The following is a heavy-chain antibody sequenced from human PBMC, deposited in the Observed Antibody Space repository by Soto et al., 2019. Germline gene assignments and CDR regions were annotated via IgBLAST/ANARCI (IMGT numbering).Heavy chain of an antibody. CDR1: GFSLSTNGVG. V-gene: IGHV2-5*02. D-gene: IGHD3-16*01. CDR2: IYWDDSK. J-gene: IGHJ4*02. Sequence: QITLKESGPTLVKPTQTLTLTCTFSGFSLSTNGVGVGWIRQPPGKALEWLALIYWDDSKEYSPSLRSKLTTHKDTSKNQVVLTMTNMDPVDTATYYCAHKGGGDRILDFWGQGTLVTVSS. CDR3: AHKGGGDRILDF.